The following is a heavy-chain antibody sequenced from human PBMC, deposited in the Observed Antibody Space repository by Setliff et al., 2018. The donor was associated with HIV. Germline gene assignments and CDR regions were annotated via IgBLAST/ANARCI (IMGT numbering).Heavy chain of an antibody. V-gene: IGHV4-61*01. J-gene: IGHJ3*02. CDR1: GETIRNGFYY. CDR3: AKGDSSGWYTDAFDI. Sequence: SETLSLTCTVSGETIRNGFYYWHWMRQPPGKGLEWIGYIYYSGTTKYNPSLKSRVTISVDTSKNQFSLRLSSVTAADTAVYYCAKGDSSGWYTDAFDIWGQGTMVTVSS. CDR2: IYYSGTT. D-gene: IGHD6-19*01.